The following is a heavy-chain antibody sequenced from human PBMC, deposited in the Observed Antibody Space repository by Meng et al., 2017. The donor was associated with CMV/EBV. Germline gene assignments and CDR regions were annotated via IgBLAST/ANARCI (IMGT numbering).Heavy chain of an antibody. CDR1: GFTFSGSA. Sequence: GEPLKISCAASGFTFSGSAMHWVRQASGKGLEWVGRIRSKANSYATAYAASVKGRFTISRDDSKNTAYLQMNSLKTEDTAVYYCRAEAAAGTDIDYWGQGTLVTVSS. D-gene: IGHD6-13*01. V-gene: IGHV3-73*01. CDR3: RAEAAAGTDIDY. CDR2: IRSKANSYAT. J-gene: IGHJ4*02.